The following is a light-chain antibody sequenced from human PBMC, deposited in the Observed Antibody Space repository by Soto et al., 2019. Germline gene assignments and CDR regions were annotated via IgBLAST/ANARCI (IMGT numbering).Light chain of an antibody. CDR2: DVT. V-gene: IGLV2-23*02. Sequence: QSVLTQPASVSGSPGQSISISCTGTTSDVGSYNLVSWYQQHPGKAPKLMIYDVTKRPSGVSNRFSGSKSGNTASLTISGLQAEDEADYYCRSYAGGSTLVFGGGTKLTVL. CDR3: RSYAGGSTLV. CDR1: TSDVGSYNL. J-gene: IGLJ2*01.